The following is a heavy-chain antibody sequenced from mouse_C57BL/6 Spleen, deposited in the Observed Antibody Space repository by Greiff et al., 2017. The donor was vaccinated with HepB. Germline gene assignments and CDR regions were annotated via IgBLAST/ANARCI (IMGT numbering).Heavy chain of an antibody. V-gene: IGHV1-4*01. D-gene: IGHD1-1*01. J-gene: IGHJ1*03. Sequence: VQLQQSGAELARPGASVKMSCKASGYTFTSYTMHWVKQRPGQGLEWIGYINPSSGYTKYNQKFKDKATLTADKSSSTAYMQLSSLTSEDSAVYYCARRAVTTVVAPAFDVWGTGTTVTVSS. CDR3: ARRAVTTVVAPAFDV. CDR1: GYTFTSYT. CDR2: INPSSGYT.